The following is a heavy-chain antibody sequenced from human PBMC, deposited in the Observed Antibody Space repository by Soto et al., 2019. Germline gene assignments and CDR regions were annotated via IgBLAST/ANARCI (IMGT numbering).Heavy chain of an antibody. J-gene: IGHJ3*02. Sequence: GASVKVSCKASGGTFSSYTISWVRQAPGQGLEWMGRIIPILGIANYAQKFQGRVTITADKSTSTAYMELSSLRSEDTAVYYCARGARSPHEVFDIGGQGTMVTVSS. V-gene: IGHV1-69*02. CDR2: IIPILGIA. CDR3: ARGARSPHEVFDI. CDR1: GGTFSSYT.